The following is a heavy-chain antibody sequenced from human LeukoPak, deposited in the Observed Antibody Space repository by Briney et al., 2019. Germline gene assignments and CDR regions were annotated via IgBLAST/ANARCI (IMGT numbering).Heavy chain of an antibody. V-gene: IGHV3-23*01. J-gene: IGHJ6*03. CDR3: AKQGRDWLRDYYYYMDV. D-gene: IGHD3-9*01. Sequence: GGSLRLSCAASGFTFSSYGMSWVRQAPGKGLEWVSAISGSGGSTYYADSVKGRFTISRDNSKNTLYLQMNSLRAEDTAVYYCAKQGRDWLRDYYYYMDVWGKGTTVTISS. CDR1: GFTFSSYG. CDR2: ISGSGGST.